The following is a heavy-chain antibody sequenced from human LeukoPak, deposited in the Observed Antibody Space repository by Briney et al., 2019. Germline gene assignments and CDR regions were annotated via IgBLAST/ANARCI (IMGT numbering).Heavy chain of an antibody. Sequence: GGSLRLSCAASGFTFSSYAMHWVRQAPGKGLEWVAVISYDGSNKYYADSVKGRFTISRDNSKNTLYLQMNTLRAEDTAVYYCAKTGSSRFDYWGQGTPVTVSS. V-gene: IGHV3-30*04. J-gene: IGHJ4*02. D-gene: IGHD1-26*01. CDR1: GFTFSSYA. CDR2: ISYDGSNK. CDR3: AKTGSSRFDY.